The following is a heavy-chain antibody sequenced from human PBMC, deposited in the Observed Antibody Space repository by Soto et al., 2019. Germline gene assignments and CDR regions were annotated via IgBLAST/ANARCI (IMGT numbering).Heavy chain of an antibody. CDR1: GFTFSSYA. CDR3: EKVAGYSSGWGYFQH. CDR2: ISGSGGST. V-gene: IGHV3-23*01. J-gene: IGHJ1*01. Sequence: GSLRLACAAFGFTFSSYAMSWVRQAAGKGLEWVSAISGSGGSTYYADSVKGRFTISRDNSKDTLYLQMNSLRAEDTAVYYCEKVAGYSSGWGYFQHWGQGTLVTVSS. D-gene: IGHD6-19*01.